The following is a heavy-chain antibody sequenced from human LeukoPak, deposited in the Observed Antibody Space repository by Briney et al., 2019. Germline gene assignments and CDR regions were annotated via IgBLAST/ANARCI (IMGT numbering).Heavy chain of an antibody. Sequence: ASVKVSCKASGYTFTGYYMHWVRQAPGQGLEWMGRINPNSGGTNYAKKFQGRVTMTRDTSISTAYMELSRLRSDDTAVYYCARGGESGYSGYGYPFDYWGQGTLVTVSS. CDR3: ARGGESGYSGYGYPFDY. D-gene: IGHD5-12*01. V-gene: IGHV1-2*06. CDR2: INPNSGGT. J-gene: IGHJ4*02. CDR1: GYTFTGYY.